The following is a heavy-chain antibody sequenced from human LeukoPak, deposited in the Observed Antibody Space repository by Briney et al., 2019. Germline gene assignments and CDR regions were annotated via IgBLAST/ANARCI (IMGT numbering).Heavy chain of an antibody. CDR2: ISGRGGST. CDR1: GFTFSSYA. CDR3: AKDHSSYDYVWGSYRRAPFDY. Sequence: GGSLRLSCAASGFTFSSYALNWVRQATGKGLEWVSAISGRGGSTYYADSVKGRFAISRDNSKNTLYLQMSSLRAGDTAVYYCAKDHSSYDYVWGSYRRAPFDYWGQGTLLTVSS. D-gene: IGHD3-16*02. J-gene: IGHJ4*02. V-gene: IGHV3-23*01.